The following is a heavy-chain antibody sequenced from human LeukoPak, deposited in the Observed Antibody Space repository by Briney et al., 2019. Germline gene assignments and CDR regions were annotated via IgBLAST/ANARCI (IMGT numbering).Heavy chain of an antibody. CDR3: VRDRHCAGDCPPGNFQH. CDR2: MYSGGST. Sequence: GGSLRLSCEGSGFTVRSNYMSWVRQAPGKGLEWVSVMYSGGSTDYADSVKGRFTISRDNSKNTLFLQMNSLRSEDTAVYYCVRDRHCAGDCPPGNFQHWGQGARVMVSS. CDR1: GFTVRSNY. J-gene: IGHJ1*01. D-gene: IGHD2-21*02. V-gene: IGHV3-53*05.